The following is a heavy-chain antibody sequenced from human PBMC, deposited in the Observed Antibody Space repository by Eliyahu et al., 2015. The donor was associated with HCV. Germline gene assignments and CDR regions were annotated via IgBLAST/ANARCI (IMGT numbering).Heavy chain of an antibody. Sequence: VRLVESGGGXVQPGGSXXLSCXASGFTFKNYGMNWVRQAPGKGLEWISHISAYNTGTYYAASVKGRFTISRDDASESLFLQMSSLRVEDTGVYYCASLPAGGRGWGQGTLVTVSS. CDR3: ASLPAGGRG. J-gene: IGHJ4*02. CDR2: ISAYNTGT. V-gene: IGHV3-48*01. D-gene: IGHD1-26*01. CDR1: GFTFKNYG.